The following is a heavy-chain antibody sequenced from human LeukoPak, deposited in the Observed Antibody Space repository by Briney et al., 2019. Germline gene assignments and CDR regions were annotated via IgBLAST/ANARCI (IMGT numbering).Heavy chain of an antibody. Sequence: SETLSLTCAVYGGSFSGYYWSWIRQPPGKGLEWIGYIYYSGSTNYNPSLKSRVTISVDTSKNQFSLKLSSVTAADTAVYYCARDRGGYCSGGSCYPRFDIWGQGTMVTVSS. D-gene: IGHD2-15*01. CDR1: GGSFSGYY. CDR3: ARDRGGYCSGGSCYPRFDI. J-gene: IGHJ3*02. V-gene: IGHV4-59*01. CDR2: IYYSGST.